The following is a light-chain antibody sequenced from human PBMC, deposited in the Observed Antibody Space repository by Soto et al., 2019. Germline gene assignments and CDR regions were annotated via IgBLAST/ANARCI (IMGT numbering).Light chain of an antibody. CDR2: DVS. V-gene: IGLV2-14*01. CDR1: ISDVGAYNY. Sequence: QSVLTQPASVSGSPGQSITISCTGTISDVGAYNYDSWYQQYPGEAPKVIIYDVSHRPAGVSNRFSGSKSGNTASLTISGLQTQDEADYYCSSYTSATTYVFGTGTKVTVL. CDR3: SSYTSATTYV. J-gene: IGLJ1*01.